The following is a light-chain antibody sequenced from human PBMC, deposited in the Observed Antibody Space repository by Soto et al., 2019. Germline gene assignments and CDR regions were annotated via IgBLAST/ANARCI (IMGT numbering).Light chain of an antibody. CDR2: AAS. CDR3: QQSYSFSPYT. V-gene: IGKV1-39*01. Sequence: DIQMTQSPSSLSASVGDRVTISCRASQTINTYLNWYQQKPGKAPKLLIYAASSLQSGVPSRFRGSGSGTDFTLTISSLQPEDFAIYYCQQSYSFSPYTFGRGTKLEIK. J-gene: IGKJ2*01. CDR1: QTINTY.